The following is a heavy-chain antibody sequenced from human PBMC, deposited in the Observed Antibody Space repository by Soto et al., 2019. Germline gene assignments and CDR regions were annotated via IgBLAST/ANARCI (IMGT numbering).Heavy chain of an antibody. CDR2: ITPVFQTA. V-gene: IGHV1-69*13. D-gene: IGHD3-22*01. CDR3: ARGGSGYTWFNEF. Sequence: SVQVSCKASGGLFSTYPISWVRQVPGQGLEWMGGITPVFQTAYYTQRFQGRVTITADESTNTAYMELSSLRSEDTAIYYCARGGSGYTWFNEFWGQGTLVTVSS. CDR1: GGLFSTYP. J-gene: IGHJ4*02.